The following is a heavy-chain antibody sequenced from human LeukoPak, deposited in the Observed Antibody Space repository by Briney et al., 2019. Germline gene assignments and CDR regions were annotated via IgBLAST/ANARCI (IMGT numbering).Heavy chain of an antibody. CDR2: IHNNGST. J-gene: IGHJ4*02. CDR3: AREGGRNSFDY. CDR1: SGSISSDDYY. Sequence: SQTLSLTCTVSSGSISSDDYYWSWIRQHPGKGLEWIVYIHNNGSTYYNPSLKSLVTISVDTSKNQFSLNLSSATAADTAVYYCAREGGRNSFDYWGQGTLVTVSS. V-gene: IGHV4-31*01. D-gene: IGHD3-16*01.